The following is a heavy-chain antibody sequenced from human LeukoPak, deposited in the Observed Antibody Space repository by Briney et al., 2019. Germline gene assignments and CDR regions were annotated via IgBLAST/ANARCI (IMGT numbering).Heavy chain of an antibody. CDR1: GFTFSSYS. J-gene: IGHJ4*02. D-gene: IGHD5-12*01. V-gene: IGHV3-21*01. CDR2: ISRSSSYI. Sequence: GGSLRLSCAASGFTFSSYSMNWVRQAPGKGLEWVSSISRSSSYIYYADSVKGRFTISRDNAKNSLYLQMNSLRAEDTAVYYCAREGGGLGTYFDYWGQGTLVTVSS. CDR3: AREGGGLGTYFDY.